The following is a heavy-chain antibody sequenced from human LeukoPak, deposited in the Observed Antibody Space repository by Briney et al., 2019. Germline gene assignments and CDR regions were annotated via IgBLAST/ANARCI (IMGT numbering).Heavy chain of an antibody. Sequence: GGSLRLSCAASGFTFSSYEMNWVRQAPGKGLEWVSYISSSGSTIYYADSVKGRFTISRDNAKNSLYLQMNSLRAEDTAVYYCARGKWPLIIRWFDPWGQGTLVTVSS. V-gene: IGHV3-48*03. D-gene: IGHD5-12*01. CDR3: ARGKWPLIIRWFDP. J-gene: IGHJ5*02. CDR1: GFTFSSYE. CDR2: ISSSGSTI.